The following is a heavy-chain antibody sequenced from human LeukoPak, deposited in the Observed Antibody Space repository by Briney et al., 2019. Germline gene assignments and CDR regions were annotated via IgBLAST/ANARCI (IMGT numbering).Heavy chain of an antibody. CDR2: IYYTGST. V-gene: IGHV4-59*12. D-gene: IGHD6-13*01. J-gene: IGHJ4*02. Sequence: SETLSLTCTVSGGSIDSYYWSWVRQFPGKGLEWMGYIYYTGSTNYNPSLKSRVTISVDTSKNQFSLRLSSVTAADTAVYYCARFSSIAAAFDYWGQGTLVTVSS. CDR3: ARFSSIAAAFDY. CDR1: GGSIDSYY.